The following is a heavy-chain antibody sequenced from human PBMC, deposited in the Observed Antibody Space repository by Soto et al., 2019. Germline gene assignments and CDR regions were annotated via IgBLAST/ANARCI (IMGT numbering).Heavy chain of an antibody. D-gene: IGHD3-9*01. CDR1: GYTFTSYG. V-gene: IGHV1-18*01. Sequence: ASVKVSCKASGYTFTSYGISWVRQAPGQGLEWMGWISAYNGNTNYAQKLQGRVTMTTDTSTSTAYMELRSLRSDDTAVYYCARASNVLRYFDWLSKDFDYWGQGTLVTVSS. J-gene: IGHJ4*02. CDR3: ARASNVLRYFDWLSKDFDY. CDR2: ISAYNGNT.